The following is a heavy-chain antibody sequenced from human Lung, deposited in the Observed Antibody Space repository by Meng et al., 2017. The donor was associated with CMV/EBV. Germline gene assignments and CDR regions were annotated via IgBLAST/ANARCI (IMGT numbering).Heavy chain of an antibody. Sequence: SETLSLTCAISGDSVSSNSAAWNWIRQSPSRGLEWLGRTYYRSKWYNDYAVSVKSRITINPGTSKNQFTLQLNSVTPEDTAVYYCAREGPTVTPCEDWGQGTLVTVSS. J-gene: IGHJ4*02. CDR2: TYYRSKWYN. CDR3: AREGPTVTPCED. V-gene: IGHV6-1*01. CDR1: GDSVSSNSAA. D-gene: IGHD4-17*01.